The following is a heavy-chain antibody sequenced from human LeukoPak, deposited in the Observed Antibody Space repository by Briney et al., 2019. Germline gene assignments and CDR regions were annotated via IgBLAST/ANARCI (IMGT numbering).Heavy chain of an antibody. CDR2: ISGSGGST. CDR1: GFTFSSYA. D-gene: IGHD3-22*01. Sequence: GGSLRLSCAASGFTFSSYAMSWVRQAPGKGLEWVSAISGSGGSTYYADSVKGRFTISRDNSKNTLYLQMNSPRAEDTAVYYCAKRQAGDYYDSSGYDDYWGQGTLVTVSS. CDR3: AKRQAGDYYDSSGYDDY. V-gene: IGHV3-23*01. J-gene: IGHJ4*02.